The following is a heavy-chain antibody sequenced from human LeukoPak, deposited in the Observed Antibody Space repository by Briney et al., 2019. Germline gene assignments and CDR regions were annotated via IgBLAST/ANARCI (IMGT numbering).Heavy chain of an antibody. Sequence: GGSLRLSCAASGFTFSSYAMHWVRQAPGKGLEYVSAISSNGGSTYYANSVKGRFTISRDNSKNTLYLQMGSLRAEDMAVYYCARGELLSPLFYWGQGTLVTVSS. CDR3: ARGELLSPLFY. J-gene: IGHJ4*02. V-gene: IGHV3-64*01. D-gene: IGHD1-26*01. CDR2: ISSNGGST. CDR1: GFTFSSYA.